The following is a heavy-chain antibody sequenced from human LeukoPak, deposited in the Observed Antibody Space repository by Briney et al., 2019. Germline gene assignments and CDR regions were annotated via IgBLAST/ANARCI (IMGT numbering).Heavy chain of an antibody. Sequence: APVKVSCKASGYTFTSYAMNWVRQAPGQGLEWMGWINPNSGGTNYAQKFQGRVTMTRDTSISTAYMELSRLRSDDTAVYYCARVAQRGATVRIRWFDPWGQGTLVTVSS. CDR2: INPNSGGT. CDR3: ARVAQRGATVRIRWFDP. V-gene: IGHV1-2*02. CDR1: GYTFTSYA. D-gene: IGHD4-17*01. J-gene: IGHJ5*02.